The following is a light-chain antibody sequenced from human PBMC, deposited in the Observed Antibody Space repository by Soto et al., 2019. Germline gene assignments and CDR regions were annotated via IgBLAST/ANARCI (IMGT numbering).Light chain of an antibody. V-gene: IGKV1-5*01. CDR3: LQDYNYPRT. CDR2: DAS. CDR1: RSISNW. J-gene: IGKJ1*01. Sequence: DIQMTQSPSTLPASVGDSVTITCRASRSISNWLAWYHQKPGTAPKLLISDASSLESGVPSRFSGSGSGTEFTLTISSLQPADFGSYYCLQDYNYPRTSGQGAKVDI.